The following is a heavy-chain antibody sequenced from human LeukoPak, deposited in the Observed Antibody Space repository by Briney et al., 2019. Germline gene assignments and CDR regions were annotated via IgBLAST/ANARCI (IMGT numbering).Heavy chain of an antibody. CDR1: GGSISSYY. CDR3: ARADYGSGSRFDP. Sequence: SETLPLTCTVSGGSISSYYWSWIRQPPGKGLEWIGYIYYSGSTNYNPSLKSRVTISVDTSKNQFSLKLSSVTAADTAVYYCARADYGSGSRFDPWGQGTLVTVSS. CDR2: IYYSGST. D-gene: IGHD3-10*01. V-gene: IGHV4-59*01. J-gene: IGHJ5*02.